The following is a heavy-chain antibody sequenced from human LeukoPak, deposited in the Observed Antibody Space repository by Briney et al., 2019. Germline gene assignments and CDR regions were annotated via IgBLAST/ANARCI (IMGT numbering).Heavy chain of an antibody. CDR2: ISWNSGSI. V-gene: IGHV3-9*01. CDR3: AKDHYPKNSGIGY. J-gene: IGHJ4*02. D-gene: IGHD1-14*01. CDR1: GFTFDDYA. Sequence: KTRGSLRLSCAASGFTFDDYAMHWVRHAPGKGLEWVSGISWNSGSIGYADSVKGRFTISRDNAKNSLYLQMNSLRAEDTALYYCAKDHYPKNSGIGYWGQGTLVTVSS.